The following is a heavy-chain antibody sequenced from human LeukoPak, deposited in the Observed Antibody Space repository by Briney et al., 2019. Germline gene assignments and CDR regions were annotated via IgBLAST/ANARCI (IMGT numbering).Heavy chain of an antibody. Sequence: SEILSLTCTVSGGSISSYYWSWIRQPPGKGLEWIGYIYYSGSTNYNPSLKSRVTISVDTSKNQFSLKLSSVTAADTAVYYCARVSYGDYVFDPWGQGTLVTVSS. V-gene: IGHV4-59*01. CDR3: ARVSYGDYVFDP. J-gene: IGHJ5*02. CDR1: GGSISSYY. D-gene: IGHD4-17*01. CDR2: IYYSGST.